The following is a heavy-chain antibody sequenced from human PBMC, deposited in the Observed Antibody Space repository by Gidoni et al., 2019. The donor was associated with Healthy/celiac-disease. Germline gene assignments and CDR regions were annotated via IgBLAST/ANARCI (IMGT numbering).Heavy chain of an antibody. V-gene: IGHV3-30-3*01. CDR1: GFTFSSYA. D-gene: IGHD3-22*01. CDR2: ISYDGSNK. J-gene: IGHJ4*02. Sequence: QVQLVESGGGVVQPGRSLRLSCAASGFTFSSYAMHWVRQAPGKGLEWVAVISYDGSNKYYADSVKGRFTISRDNSKNTLYLQMNSLRAEDTAVYYCARDSHYYDSSGYGGDYWGQGTLVTVSS. CDR3: ARDSHYYDSSGYGGDY.